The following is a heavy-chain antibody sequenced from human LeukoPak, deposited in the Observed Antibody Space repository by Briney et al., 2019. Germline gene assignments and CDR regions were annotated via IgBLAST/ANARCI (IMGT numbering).Heavy chain of an antibody. V-gene: IGHV4-30-2*01. D-gene: IGHD1-26*01. J-gene: IGHJ4*02. CDR3: ARGGARPFDH. Sequence: SQTLSLTCAVSGGSISSGGYSWSWIRQPPGKGLEWIGYIYHSGSTYYNPSLKSRVTISVDRSKNQFSLKLSSVTAADTAVYYCARGGARPFDHWGQGTLVTVSS. CDR1: GGSISSGGYS. CDR2: IYHSGST.